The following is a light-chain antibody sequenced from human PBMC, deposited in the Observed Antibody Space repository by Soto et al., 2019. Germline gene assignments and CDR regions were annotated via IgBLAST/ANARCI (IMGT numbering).Light chain of an antibody. Sequence: EIVMTQSPATLSVSPGERATLSCRASQSVSSNLAWYQQKPGQAPRLLIYGASTRATGIPARFSGSGSGTEFNLNLSSLQSEDCAVYYCQQYNNWPRTFGQGTKVEIQ. J-gene: IGKJ1*01. V-gene: IGKV3-15*01. CDR3: QQYNNWPRT. CDR1: QSVSSN. CDR2: GAS.